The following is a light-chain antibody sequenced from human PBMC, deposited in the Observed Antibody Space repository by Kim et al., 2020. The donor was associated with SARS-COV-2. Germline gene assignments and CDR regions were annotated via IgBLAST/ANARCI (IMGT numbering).Light chain of an antibody. CDR2: GAS. Sequence: SPGGRATHSCRARPGVRSSYLAWYQKKPGQAPRLLIYGASSRATGIPDRFSGSGSGTDFTLTISRLEPEDFAVYYCQQYGSSPWTFGQGTKVDIK. V-gene: IGKV3-20*01. CDR3: QQYGSSPWT. CDR1: PGVRSSY. J-gene: IGKJ1*01.